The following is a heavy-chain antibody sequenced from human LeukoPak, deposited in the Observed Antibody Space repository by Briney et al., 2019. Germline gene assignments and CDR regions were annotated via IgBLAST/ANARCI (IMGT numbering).Heavy chain of an antibody. Sequence: GGSLRLSCAASGFTFDDYAMHWVRQAPGKGLEWVSGICWNSGNIGYADSVKGRFTISRDNAKNSLYLQMNSLRAEDTALYYCAKGGIHRGYYYYYMDVWGKGTTVTISS. J-gene: IGHJ6*03. CDR2: ICWNSGNI. CDR1: GFTFDDYA. D-gene: IGHD6-13*01. V-gene: IGHV3-9*01. CDR3: AKGGIHRGYYYYYMDV.